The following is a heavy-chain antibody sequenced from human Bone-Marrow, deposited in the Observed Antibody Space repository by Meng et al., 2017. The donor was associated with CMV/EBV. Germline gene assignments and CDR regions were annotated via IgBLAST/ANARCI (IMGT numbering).Heavy chain of an antibody. CDR3: TRMVGATYYFDY. V-gene: IGHV1-2*02. CDR2: INPDRGDT. J-gene: IGHJ4*02. CDR1: GFTFTDYY. Sequence: ASVKVSCKASGFTFTDYYIHWVRQAPGQGLEWMGWINPDRGDTNYVEKFQGRVTVTRDTSIRTVFMELSSLTSDDTAMYYCTRMVGATYYFDYWGQGTLVTVSS. D-gene: IGHD1-26*01.